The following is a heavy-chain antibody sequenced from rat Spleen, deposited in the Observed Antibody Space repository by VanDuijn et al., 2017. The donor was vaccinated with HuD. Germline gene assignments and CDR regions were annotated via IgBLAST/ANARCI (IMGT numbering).Heavy chain of an antibody. CDR1: GFSLTSYS. V-gene: IGHV2-15*01. CDR3: ARDGGDY. J-gene: IGHJ2*01. Sequence: QVQLKESGPGLVQPSETLSLTCTVSGFSLTSYSVSWVRQPSGKGPEWMGIIWSSGGTQYNSALKSRLSISRDTSKSQVFLQMNSLQTEDTATYYCARDGGDYWGQGVMVTVSS. CDR2: IWSSGGT.